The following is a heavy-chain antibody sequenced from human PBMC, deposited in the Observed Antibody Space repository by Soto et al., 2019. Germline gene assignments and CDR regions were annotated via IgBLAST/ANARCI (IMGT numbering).Heavy chain of an antibody. D-gene: IGHD2-15*01. V-gene: IGHV1-18*01. Sequence: QVQLVQSGAEVKKPGASVKVSCKASGYTFTSYGISWVRQAPGQGLEWMGWISAYNGNTKYAQNLQGRVTMTTDTSTRTADMELRSLRSDDTAVYYCATSNCSGGSCYSYYFDYWGQGTLVTVSS. CDR2: ISAYNGNT. CDR1: GYTFTSYG. J-gene: IGHJ4*02. CDR3: ATSNCSGGSCYSYYFDY.